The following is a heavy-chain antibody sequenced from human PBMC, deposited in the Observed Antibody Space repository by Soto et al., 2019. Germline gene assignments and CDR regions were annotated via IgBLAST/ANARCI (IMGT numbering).Heavy chain of an antibody. Sequence: SETLSLTCAVYGGSFSGYYWSWFRQPPGKGLEWIGEINHSGSTNYNPSLKSRVTISVDTSKNQFSLKLSSVTAADTAVYYCARGAYGSGSYYIPVPPRYYFDYWGQGTLVTVSS. V-gene: IGHV4-34*01. CDR3: ARGAYGSGSYYIPVPPRYYFDY. J-gene: IGHJ4*02. CDR1: GGSFSGYY. D-gene: IGHD3-10*01. CDR2: INHSGST.